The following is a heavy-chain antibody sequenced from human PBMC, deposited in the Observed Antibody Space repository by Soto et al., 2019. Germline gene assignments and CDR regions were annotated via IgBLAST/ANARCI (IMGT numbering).Heavy chain of an antibody. CDR2: VSHGETT. Sequence: QVQLQESGPGLVRPSETLSLTCAVSGASINSGGYYWNWIRHFPGKGLEWIGYVSHGETTSYIPSLKSRLTISFDTSKNQFSLKQTSVTAADTAVYYCATDGGHGNKGYALEIWGHGTMVTVSS. V-gene: IGHV4-31*11. CDR1: GASINSGGYY. D-gene: IGHD3-16*01. J-gene: IGHJ3*02. CDR3: ATDGGHGNKGYALEI.